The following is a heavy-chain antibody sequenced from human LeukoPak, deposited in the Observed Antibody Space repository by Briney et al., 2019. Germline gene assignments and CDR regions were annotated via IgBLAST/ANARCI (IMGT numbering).Heavy chain of an antibody. Sequence: ASVNVSFKASVYPFTSYQMHWVRQAPGQGLEWMGIVDPSGGSTTYAEKLQGRVTMTRDTSTSTVYMELSSLRSEDTAVYYCARGERQWLITVYYYYMDVWGKGTAVTVSS. CDR3: ARGERQWLITVYYYYMDV. V-gene: IGHV1-46*04. D-gene: IGHD6-19*01. CDR2: VDPSGGST. CDR1: VYPFTSYQ. J-gene: IGHJ6*03.